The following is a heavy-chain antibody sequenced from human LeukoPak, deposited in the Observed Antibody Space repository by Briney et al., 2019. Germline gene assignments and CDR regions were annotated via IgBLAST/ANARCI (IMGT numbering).Heavy chain of an antibody. CDR3: ASGGGDCYPAFDY. J-gene: IGHJ4*02. CDR1: GFTVSSNY. V-gene: IGHV3-53*01. CDR2: IYSGGST. Sequence: SGGSLRLSCAASGFTVSSNYMSWVRQAPGKGLEWVSVIYSGGSTYYADSVKGRFTISRDNSKNTLYLQMNSLRAEDTAVYYCASGGGDCYPAFDYWGQGTLVTVSS. D-gene: IGHD2-21*02.